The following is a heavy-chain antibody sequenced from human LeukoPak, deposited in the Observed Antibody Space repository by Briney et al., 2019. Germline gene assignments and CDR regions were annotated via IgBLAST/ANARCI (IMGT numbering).Heavy chain of an antibody. V-gene: IGHV1-3*01. CDR3: ARGGASSDYQYPDY. CDR2: INAGSGDT. J-gene: IGHJ4*02. CDR1: GYTFTFYT. Sequence: ASVKVSCKASGYTFTFYTMHWVRQAPGQRLEWMGWINAGSGDTEYSQKFQGRVTITRDTSATTAYMELSSLRSEDTAVYYCARGGASSDYQYPDYWGQGTLVTVSS. D-gene: IGHD3-22*01.